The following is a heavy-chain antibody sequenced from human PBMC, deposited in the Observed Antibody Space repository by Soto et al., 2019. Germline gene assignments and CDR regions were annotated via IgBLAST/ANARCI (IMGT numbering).Heavy chain of an antibody. V-gene: IGHV1-18*04. CDR2: ISAYNGNT. CDR3: AREYYDFWSGYFRPNYYYYSGTDA. Sequence: ASVNVSCTGSGYTFTSYGISWVRQAPGQGLEWMGWISAYNGNTNYAQKLQGRVTMTTDTSTSTACMELRSLRADDTAVYYCAREYYDFWSGYFRPNYYYYSGTDAWGQGPTVAVSS. J-gene: IGHJ6*02. CDR1: GYTFTSYG. D-gene: IGHD3-3*01.